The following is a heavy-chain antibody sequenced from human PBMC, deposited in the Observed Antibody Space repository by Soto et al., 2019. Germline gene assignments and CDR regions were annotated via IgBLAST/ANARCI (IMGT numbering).Heavy chain of an antibody. Sequence: QVQLQESGPGLVKPSPTLSLTCTVSGVSISSGGYYWSWIRQHPGKGLEWIGYIYYSGSTYYNPSLTSRVTISVDTSKNQFSLKLSSVTAADTAVYYCERESGYRMDVWGQGNTVTVSS. V-gene: IGHV4-31*03. J-gene: IGHJ6*02. CDR1: GVSISSGGYY. CDR3: ERESGYRMDV. CDR2: IYYSGST.